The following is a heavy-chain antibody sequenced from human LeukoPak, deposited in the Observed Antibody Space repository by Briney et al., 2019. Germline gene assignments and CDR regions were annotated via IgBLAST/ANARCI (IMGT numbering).Heavy chain of an antibody. CDR3: AKGEGGTYFNYRFDY. Sequence: PGASLRLSCTASGFTFSGYAMIWVRQAPGKGLEWVSILHNDAQTSYYADSVKGRFTVSRDNSKNTLYLEMNSLTVEDTAVYYCAKGEGGTYFNYRFDYWGQGTLVTVSS. J-gene: IGHJ4*02. V-gene: IGHV3-23*03. CDR2: LHNDAQTS. D-gene: IGHD1-26*01. CDR1: GFTFSGYA.